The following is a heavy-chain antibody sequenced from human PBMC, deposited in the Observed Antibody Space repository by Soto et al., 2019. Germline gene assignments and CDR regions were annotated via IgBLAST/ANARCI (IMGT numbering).Heavy chain of an antibody. Sequence: QVQLQQWGAGLLKPSETLSLTCAVYGGSFSGYYWTWIRQTPGKGLEWIGEINLSGSTNYKPSLKSRISMSADTSKKQFSLNLTSVTAADTAVYYCARGECSSNYCFTRWALDIWGQGTVVTVSS. V-gene: IGHV4-34*01. CDR2: INLSGST. CDR3: ARGECSSNYCFTRWALDI. J-gene: IGHJ3*02. D-gene: IGHD2-2*01. CDR1: GGSFSGYY.